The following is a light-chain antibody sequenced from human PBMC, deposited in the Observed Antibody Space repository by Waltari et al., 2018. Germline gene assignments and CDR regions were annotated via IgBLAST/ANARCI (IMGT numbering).Light chain of an antibody. CDR3: QQSYSTPPWT. J-gene: IGKJ1*01. Sequence: DIQMTQSPSSLSASVGDRVTITCRASQTISVYLNWYQQKPGEAPKLLIYSTSRLRSGGPSRFSGSGSGTDFTLTISSLQPEDFATYYCQQSYSTPPWTFGQGTKVEIK. CDR1: QTISVY. CDR2: STS. V-gene: IGKV1-39*01.